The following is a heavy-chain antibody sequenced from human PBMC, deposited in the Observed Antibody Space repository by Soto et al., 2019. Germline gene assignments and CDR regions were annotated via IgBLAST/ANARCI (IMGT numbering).Heavy chain of an antibody. J-gene: IGHJ3*02. D-gene: IGHD4-4*01. CDR2: IKQDGSEI. CDR3: LITTSAFDI. Sequence: EVQLVESGGGLVQPGGSLRLSCAASGFTLSDYWMSWVRQAPGKGLEWVANIKQDGSEIYYVVSVKGRFTISRDNAKNTLFLQMNSLRAEDTAVYYCLITTSAFDIWGQGTRVTVSS. CDR1: GFTLSDYW. V-gene: IGHV3-7*01.